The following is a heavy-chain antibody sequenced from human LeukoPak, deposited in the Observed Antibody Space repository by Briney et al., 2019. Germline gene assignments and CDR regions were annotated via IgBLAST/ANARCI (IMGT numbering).Heavy chain of an antibody. CDR1: GFTFSSYS. D-gene: IGHD3-22*01. V-gene: IGHV3-48*01. Sequence: GGSLRLSCAASGFTFSSYSMNWVRQAPGKGLDWVSYISSSSSTIYYADSVKGRFTISRDNAKNSLYLQMNSLRAEDTAVYYCARSITMIVVVPFDYWGQGTLVTVSS. CDR3: ARSITMIVVVPFDY. CDR2: ISSSSSTI. J-gene: IGHJ4*02.